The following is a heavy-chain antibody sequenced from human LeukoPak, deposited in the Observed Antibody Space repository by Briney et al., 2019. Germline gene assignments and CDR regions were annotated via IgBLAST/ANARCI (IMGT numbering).Heavy chain of an antibody. CDR3: AVRGYCNSTSCYSDTGHAFDI. CDR2: INTDGSST. Sequence: GGSLRLSCAASGFTFSSYWMHWVRQAPGKGLVWVSRINTDGSSTSYADSVKGRFTISRDNAKNTLYLQMNSLRAEDTAVYYCAVRGYCNSTSCYSDTGHAFDIWGQGTMVTVSS. D-gene: IGHD2-2*02. CDR1: GFTFSSYW. J-gene: IGHJ3*02. V-gene: IGHV3-74*01.